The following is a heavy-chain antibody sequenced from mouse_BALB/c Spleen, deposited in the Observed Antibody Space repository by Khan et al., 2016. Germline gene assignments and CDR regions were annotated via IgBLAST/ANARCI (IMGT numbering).Heavy chain of an antibody. CDR1: GYTFSSYW. Sequence: QVRLQQSGAELMKPGASVKISCKATGYTFSSYWIEWVKQRPGHGLEWIGEILPGSGSTNYNEKFKGKATFTADTSSNTAYMQLSSLTSEDSAVYYCAREGGYEGFAYWGQGTLVTVSA. CDR2: ILPGSGST. CDR3: AREGGYEGFAY. J-gene: IGHJ3*01. D-gene: IGHD2-14*01. V-gene: IGHV1-9*01.